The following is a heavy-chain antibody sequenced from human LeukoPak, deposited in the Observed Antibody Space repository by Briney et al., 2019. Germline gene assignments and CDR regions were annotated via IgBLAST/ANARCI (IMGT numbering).Heavy chain of an antibody. J-gene: IGHJ4*01. CDR1: GFTFRNYW. V-gene: IGHV3-74*01. Sequence: GGSLRLSCAASGFTFRNYWMTWVRQAPGKGLVWVSRINTDGRTITYADSVKGRFTISRDNAKNTLYLQMNSLRAEDTAVYYCVRSAFLTTEFYFDYWGHGTLVTVSS. D-gene: IGHD4-11*01. CDR2: INTDGRTI. CDR3: VRSAFLTTEFYFDY.